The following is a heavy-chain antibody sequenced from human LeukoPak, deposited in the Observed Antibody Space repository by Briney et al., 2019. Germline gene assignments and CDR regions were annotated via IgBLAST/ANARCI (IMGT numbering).Heavy chain of an antibody. D-gene: IGHD6-13*01. Sequence: GESLKISCKGSGCSFTSYWIGWVRQMPGKGLEWMGIIYPGDSDTRYSPSFQGQVTISADKSISTAYLQWSSLKASDTAMYYCARLPVGYSSSWYPFDYWGQGTLVTVSS. CDR2: IYPGDSDT. V-gene: IGHV5-51*01. CDR1: GCSFTSYW. CDR3: ARLPVGYSSSWYPFDY. J-gene: IGHJ4*02.